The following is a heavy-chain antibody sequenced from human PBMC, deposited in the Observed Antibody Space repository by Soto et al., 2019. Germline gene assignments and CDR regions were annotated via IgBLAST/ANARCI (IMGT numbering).Heavy chain of an antibody. CDR2: ISGSGGSI. CDR1: GFTFSTYA. CDR3: VKGYWKGDV. Sequence: EVQLLESGGGLVQPGGSLRLSCAASGFTFSTYAMNWVRQAPGNGLEWVSAISGSGGSIHYADSVKGRFTISRDNSKNALDLQMNSLRDEDTAGYQCVKGYWKGDVWGQGTTVTVSS. V-gene: IGHV3-23*01. D-gene: IGHD1-1*01. J-gene: IGHJ6*02.